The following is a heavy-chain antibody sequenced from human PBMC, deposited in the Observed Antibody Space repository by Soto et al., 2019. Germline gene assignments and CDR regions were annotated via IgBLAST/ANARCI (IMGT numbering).Heavy chain of an antibody. J-gene: IGHJ6*02. D-gene: IGHD5-18*01. CDR3: ARDGRKQLWVEGRNAMDV. Sequence: QVQLVQSGPEVKKPGASVKVSCKASAYTFNTYGISWVRRAPGQGLEWMGWISGHNGQTNYAQKFRGRVTITTDTSTSTAYMELRSLRSDNTAIYYCARDGRKQLWVEGRNAMDVWRQGTTVTVSS. CDR1: AYTFNTYG. V-gene: IGHV1-18*01. CDR2: ISGHNGQT.